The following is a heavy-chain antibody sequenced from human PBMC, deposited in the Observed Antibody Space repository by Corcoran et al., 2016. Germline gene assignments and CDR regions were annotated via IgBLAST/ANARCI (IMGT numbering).Heavy chain of an antibody. J-gene: IGHJ4*02. CDR3: ARSRRHSGYDYFDY. Sequence: QLQLQESGPGLVKPSETLSLTCTVSGGSISSSSYYWGWIRQPPGKGLEWIGSIYYSGSTYYNPSLKSRVTISVDTSKNQFSLKLSSVTAAETAVYYCARSRRHSGYDYFDYWGQGTLVTVSS. CDR1: GGSISSSSYY. V-gene: IGHV4-39*01. D-gene: IGHD5-12*01. CDR2: IYYSGST.